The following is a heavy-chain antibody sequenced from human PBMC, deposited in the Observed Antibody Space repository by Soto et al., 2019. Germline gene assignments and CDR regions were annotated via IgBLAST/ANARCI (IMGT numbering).Heavy chain of an antibody. CDR1: GGSISSGDYS. CDR2: IYNSGIT. CDR3: H. D-gene: IGHD1-26*01. J-gene: IGHJ4*02. V-gene: IGHV4-30-4*01. Sequence: SETLSLTCTVSGGSISSGDYSWSWVRQSPGKGLEWIGHIYNSGITYYNPSLKSRVVISIDTSRNQFSLRLNSLTAADGVWDIDHWGQGTLVTVSS.